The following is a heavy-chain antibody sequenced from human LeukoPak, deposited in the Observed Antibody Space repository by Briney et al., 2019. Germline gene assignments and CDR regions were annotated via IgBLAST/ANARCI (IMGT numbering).Heavy chain of an antibody. V-gene: IGHV1-2*02. CDR3: AREGGIRYFEWLISNWFDP. CDR1: GYTFTGYY. D-gene: IGHD3-9*01. J-gene: IGHJ5*02. CDR2: INPNSGGT. Sequence: ASAKVSCKASGYTFTGYYMHWVRQAPGQGLEWMGWINPNSGGTNYAQKFQGRVTMTRDTSISTAYMELSRLRSDDTAVYYCAREGGIRYFEWLISNWFDPWGQGTLVTVSS.